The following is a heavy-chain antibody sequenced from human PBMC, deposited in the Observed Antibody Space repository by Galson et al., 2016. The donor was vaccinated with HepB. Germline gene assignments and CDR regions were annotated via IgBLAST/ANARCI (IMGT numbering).Heavy chain of an antibody. J-gene: IGHJ1*01. CDR3: AKHYYGSGSPSFQH. Sequence: SLRLSCAASGFTFSFYAMSWVRQAPGKGLDWVSAISGSGSSTYYADSVKGRFTVSRDNSKNTLHLQMNSLRAEDTAVYYCAKHYYGSGSPSFQHWGQGTLVTVSS. CDR2: ISGSGSST. V-gene: IGHV3-23*01. D-gene: IGHD3-10*01. CDR1: GFTFSFYA.